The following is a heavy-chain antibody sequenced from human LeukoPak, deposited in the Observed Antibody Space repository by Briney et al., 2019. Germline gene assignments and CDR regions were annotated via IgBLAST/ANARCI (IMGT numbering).Heavy chain of an antibody. V-gene: IGHV3-53*01. CDR2: IFNGGST. Sequence: GGSLRLSCAASGFAVSSNHMNWVRQGPRKGLEWVSVIFNGGSTYYADSVKGRFTISRDNSKNTLYLQMNSLRAEDTAVYYCASSLANYGMDVWGQGTTVTVSS. J-gene: IGHJ6*02. CDR3: ASSLANYGMDV. D-gene: IGHD2-15*01. CDR1: GFAVSSNH.